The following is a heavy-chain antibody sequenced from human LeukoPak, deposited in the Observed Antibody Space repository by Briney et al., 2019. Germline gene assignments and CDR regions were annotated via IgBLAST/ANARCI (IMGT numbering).Heavy chain of an antibody. Sequence: GGSLRLSCAASGFTFSFYSMNWVRQAPGKGLEWVSVIYSGGSTYYADSVKGRFTISRDNSKNTLYLQMNSLRAEDTAVYYCAREGVAVYGMDVWGQGTTVTVSS. CDR3: AREGVAVYGMDV. J-gene: IGHJ6*02. V-gene: IGHV3-66*01. CDR1: GFTFSFYS. D-gene: IGHD2-15*01. CDR2: IYSGGST.